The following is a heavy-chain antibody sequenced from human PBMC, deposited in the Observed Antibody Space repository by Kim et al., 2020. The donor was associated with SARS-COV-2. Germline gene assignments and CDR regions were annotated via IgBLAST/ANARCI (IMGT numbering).Heavy chain of an antibody. CDR3: AKGRRSMAV. Sequence: GGSLRLSCAASGLTFSSYGMSWVRQAPGKGLEWISASGVSTASTFYADSVKGRFTISRDNSKNNLHLHMSSLRVEDTAVYYCAKGRRSMAVWGQGTTVT. CDR2: SGVSTAST. CDR1: GLTFSSYG. J-gene: IGHJ6*02. V-gene: IGHV3-23*01.